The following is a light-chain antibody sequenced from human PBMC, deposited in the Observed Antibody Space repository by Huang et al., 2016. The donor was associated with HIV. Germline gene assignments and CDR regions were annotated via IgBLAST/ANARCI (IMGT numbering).Light chain of an antibody. CDR1: QGISNF. Sequence: DIQMTQSPSSLSTSVGDTVNITCRASQGISNFFAWYQQKPGKVPTLLIYPASTLPSGVPTRFSRSGSGTHFTLTIRSLQPEDVATYYCQKYNSAPYTFGQGTKLDIK. J-gene: IGKJ2*01. CDR3: QKYNSAPYT. V-gene: IGKV1-27*01. CDR2: PAS.